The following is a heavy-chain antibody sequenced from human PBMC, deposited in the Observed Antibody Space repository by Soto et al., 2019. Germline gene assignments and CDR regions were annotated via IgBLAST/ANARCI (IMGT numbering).Heavy chain of an antibody. V-gene: IGHV4-61*01. Sequence: SETLTITCTDSGGSVSSGSYYWSWIRQPPGMALEWIGHISYSGSTNSNPSLKSRVTISEGKSKNQFSLKLTSVTAADTAVYYCARRSGYSYHFDYWGQGTLVTVS. CDR3: ARRSGYSYHFDY. CDR1: GGSVSSGSYY. CDR2: ISYSGST. J-gene: IGHJ4*02. D-gene: IGHD5-18*01.